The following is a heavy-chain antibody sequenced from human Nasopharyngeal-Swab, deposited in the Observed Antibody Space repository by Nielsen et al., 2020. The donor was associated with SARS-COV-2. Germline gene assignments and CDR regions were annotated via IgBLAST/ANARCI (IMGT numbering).Heavy chain of an antibody. V-gene: IGHV3-7*01. Sequence: GESLKISCAASGFTFSSYWMSWVRQAPGKGLEWVANIKQDGSEKYYVDSVKGRFTISRDNSKNTLYLQMNSLRAEDTAVYYCARVNSGSYWGYFDYWGQGTLVTVSS. J-gene: IGHJ4*02. CDR2: IKQDGSEK. CDR3: ARVNSGSYWGYFDY. D-gene: IGHD1-26*01. CDR1: GFTFSSYW.